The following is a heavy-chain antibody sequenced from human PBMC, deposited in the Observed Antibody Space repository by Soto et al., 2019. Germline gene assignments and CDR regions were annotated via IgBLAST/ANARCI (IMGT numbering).Heavy chain of an antibody. V-gene: IGHV3-23*01. D-gene: IGHD3-22*01. CDR3: AKDLKPMIVVVIKPIFDY. Sequence: GGSLRLSCAASGFTFSSYAMSWVRQAPGKGLEWVSAISGSGGSTYYADSVKGRFTISRDNSKNTLYLQMNGLRAEDTAVYYCAKDLKPMIVVVIKPIFDYWGQGTLVTVSS. CDR1: GFTFSSYA. CDR2: ISGSGGST. J-gene: IGHJ4*02.